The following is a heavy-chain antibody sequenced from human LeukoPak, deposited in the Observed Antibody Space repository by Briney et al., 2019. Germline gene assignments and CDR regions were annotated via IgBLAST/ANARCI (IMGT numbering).Heavy chain of an antibody. J-gene: IGHJ4*02. CDR1: GFTFSTYA. V-gene: IGHV3-23*01. D-gene: IGHD5-12*01. Sequence: GGSLRLSCVASGFTFSTYAMSWVRQAPGKGLEWVSAISDRGVSTYYADSVKGRFTISRDNSKNTLYLQMNSLRVEDTAVYYCAKRGMTTIKEGFDYWGQGVLVTVSS. CDR3: AKRGMTTIKEGFDY. CDR2: ISDRGVST.